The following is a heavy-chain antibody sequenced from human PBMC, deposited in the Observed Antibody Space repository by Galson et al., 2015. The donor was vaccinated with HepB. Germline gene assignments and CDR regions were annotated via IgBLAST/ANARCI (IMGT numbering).Heavy chain of an antibody. CDR1: GFTFTNYA. J-gene: IGHJ4*02. D-gene: IGHD6-13*01. V-gene: IGHV3-23*01. CDR2: LSGSGVYT. CDR3: AKESGIAAAGTSLLEASGGEYFDY. Sequence: SLRLSCAASGFTFTNYAMSWVRQAPGKGLEWVSGLSGSGVYTYHVDSVKGRFTISRDNSKNTLYLQMKSLRAEDTAVYYCAKESGIAAAGTSLLEASGGEYFDYWGQGTLVTVSS.